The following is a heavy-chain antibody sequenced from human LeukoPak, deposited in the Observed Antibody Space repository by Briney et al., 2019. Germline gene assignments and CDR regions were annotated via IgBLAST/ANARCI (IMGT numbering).Heavy chain of an antibody. J-gene: IGHJ5*02. CDR1: GFTVSSNY. CDR3: ARFGTAYYDSSSYNWFDP. CDR2: IYSGGST. Sequence: GGSLRLSCAASGFTVSSNYMSWVRQAPGKGLEWVSVIYSGGSTYYADSVKGRFIISRDNSKNTLYLQMNSLRAEDTAVYYCARFGTAYYDSSSYNWFDPWGQGTLVTVSS. D-gene: IGHD3-22*01. V-gene: IGHV3-53*01.